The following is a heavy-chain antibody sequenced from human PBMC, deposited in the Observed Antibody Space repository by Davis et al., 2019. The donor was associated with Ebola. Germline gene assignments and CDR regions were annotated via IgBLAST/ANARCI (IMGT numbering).Heavy chain of an antibody. J-gene: IGHJ4*02. CDR1: GESFSDYM. Sequence: SETLSLTCAVFGESFSDYMWSWIRQPPGKGLEWIGKISHGGVSDYNPSLMSRVTILVDTSMNHLSLELRSVTAADTAVYYCARHRRTGYYYIFDYWGQGTLVTVSS. CDR3: ARHRRTGYYYIFDY. CDR2: ISHGGVS. D-gene: IGHD3-22*01. V-gene: IGHV4-34*01.